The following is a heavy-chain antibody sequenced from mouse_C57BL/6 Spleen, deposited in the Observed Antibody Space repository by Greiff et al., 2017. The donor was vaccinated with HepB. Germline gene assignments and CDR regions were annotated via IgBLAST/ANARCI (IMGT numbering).Heavy chain of an antibody. CDR2: IDPEDGET. CDR3: ARPDYDDAMDY. D-gene: IGHD2-4*01. V-gene: IGHV14-2*01. J-gene: IGHJ4*01. CDR1: GFNFKDYY. Sequence: EVKLMESGAELVKPGASVKLSCTASGFNFKDYYMHWVKQRPEQGLEWIGRIDPEDGETKYAPKFQGKATITADTSSNTAYLQLSSLTSEDTAVYYCARPDYDDAMDYWGQGTSVTVSS.